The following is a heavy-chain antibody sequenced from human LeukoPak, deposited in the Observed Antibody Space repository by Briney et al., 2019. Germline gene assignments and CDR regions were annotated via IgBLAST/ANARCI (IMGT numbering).Heavy chain of an antibody. CDR3: AKDFYAYYYGSGSVFDI. J-gene: IGHJ3*02. CDR2: IRGSGGNT. CDR1: GFTFSSYA. V-gene: IGHV3-23*01. Sequence: PGGSLRLSCAASGFTFSSYAVHWVRQAPGKGLEWVSAIRGSGGNTYYADSVKGRFTISRDNSKNTLFLQMNSLRAEDTAVYYCAKDFYAYYYGSGSVFDIWGQGTMVTVSS. D-gene: IGHD3-10*01.